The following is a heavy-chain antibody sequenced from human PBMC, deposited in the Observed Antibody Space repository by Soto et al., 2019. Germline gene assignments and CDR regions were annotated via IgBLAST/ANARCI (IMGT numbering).Heavy chain of an antibody. J-gene: IGHJ4*02. CDR2: INHSGST. Sequence: QVQLQQWGAGLLKPSETLSLTCAVYGGSFSGYYWSWIRQPPGKGLEWIGEINHSGSTNYNPSLRSRVTISVDTSKNQFSLKLSSVTAADTAVYYCARAHFGGDYFDYWGQGTLVTVSS. V-gene: IGHV4-34*01. CDR1: GGSFSGYY. D-gene: IGHD3-10*01. CDR3: ARAHFGGDYFDY.